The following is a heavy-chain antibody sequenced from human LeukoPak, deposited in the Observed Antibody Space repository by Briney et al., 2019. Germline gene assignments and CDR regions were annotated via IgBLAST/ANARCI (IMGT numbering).Heavy chain of an antibody. CDR3: AGYYGSGSYYNYYYYYMDV. V-gene: IGHV3-53*01. CDR1: GFTVSSNY. CDR2: IYSGGST. J-gene: IGHJ6*03. Sequence: GGSLRLSCAASGFTVSSNYMSWVRQAPGKGLEWVSVIYSGGSTYYADSVKGRFTISRDNSKNTLYLQMNSLRAEDTAVYYCAGYYGSGSYYNYYYYYMDVWGKGTTVTISS. D-gene: IGHD3-10*01.